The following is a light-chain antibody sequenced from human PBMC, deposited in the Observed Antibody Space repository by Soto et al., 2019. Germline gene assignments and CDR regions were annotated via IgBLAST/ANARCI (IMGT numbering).Light chain of an antibody. CDR1: RDVGSD. V-gene: IGKV1-17*01. CDR3: QQYNSYSET. CDR2: AAS. J-gene: IGKJ1*01. Sequence: QMTQSPSSLSASVGEKVIITCRASRDVGSDVSWYQQKPGQAPKLLIYAASNLYTGVPSRFSGSRSGTEFTLTISSLQTDDFATYYCQQYNSYSETFGQGTKVDIK.